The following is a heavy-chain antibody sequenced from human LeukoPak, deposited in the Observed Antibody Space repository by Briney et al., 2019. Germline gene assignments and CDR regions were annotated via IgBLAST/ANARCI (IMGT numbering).Heavy chain of an antibody. CDR2: ISWNSGSI. V-gene: IGHV3-9*01. CDR1: GFSFDDYA. D-gene: IGHD3-9*01. CDR3: AKGYGLTGYYKANWYFDL. Sequence: GGSLRLSCAASGFSFDDYAMHWVRQAPGKGLEWVSGISWNSGSIGYADSVKGRFTISRDNAKNSLYLQMNSLGAEDTALYYCAKGYGLTGYYKANWYFDLWGRGTLVTVSS. J-gene: IGHJ2*01.